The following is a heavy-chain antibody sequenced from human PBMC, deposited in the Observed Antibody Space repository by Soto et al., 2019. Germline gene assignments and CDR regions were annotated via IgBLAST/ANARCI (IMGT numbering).Heavy chain of an antibody. CDR1: GYTFTSYG. V-gene: IGHV1-18*01. CDR2: ISAYNGNT. Sequence: ASVKVSCKASGYTFTSYGISWVRQAPGQGLEWMGWISAYNGNTNYAQKLQGRVTMTTDTSTSTAYMELRSLRSDDTAVYYCARDRAEQKLNPYGMDVWGQGTTVTVSS. CDR3: ARDRAEQKLNPYGMDV. J-gene: IGHJ6*02. D-gene: IGHD6-13*01.